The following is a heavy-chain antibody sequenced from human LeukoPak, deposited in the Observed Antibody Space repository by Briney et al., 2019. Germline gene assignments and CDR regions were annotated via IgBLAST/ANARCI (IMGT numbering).Heavy chain of an antibody. CDR2: TSHSGNT. D-gene: IGHD3-10*01. J-gene: IGHJ6*03. CDR1: GGSISGYY. CDR3: ARTNPQLWYGGYYYYMDV. Sequence: SETLSLTCTVSGGSISGYYWSWIRQPPGKGLEWIGETSHSGNTNYDPSLKSRVTMSVDTSKNQFSLKLRSVTAADTAVYFCARTNPQLWYGGYYYYMDVXGXXTTVTVSS. V-gene: IGHV4-34*01.